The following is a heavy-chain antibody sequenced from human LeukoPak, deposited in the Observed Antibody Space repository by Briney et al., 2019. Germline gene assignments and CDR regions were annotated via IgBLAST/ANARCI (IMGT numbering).Heavy chain of an antibody. CDR3: ARLIGAFDI. D-gene: IGHD3-16*02. Sequence: PSETLSLTCTVSGGSISSYYWSWIRQPPGKGLEWIGYIYYSASTNYNPSLKSRVTISVDTSKNQFSLKLSSVTAADTAVYYCARLIGAFDIWGQGTMVTVSS. CDR1: GGSISSYY. J-gene: IGHJ3*02. CDR2: IYYSAST. V-gene: IGHV4-59*08.